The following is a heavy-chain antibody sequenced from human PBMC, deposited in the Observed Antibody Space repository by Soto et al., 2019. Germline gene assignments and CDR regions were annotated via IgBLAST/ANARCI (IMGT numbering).Heavy chain of an antibody. V-gene: IGHV3-20*04. CDR2: INWIGGST. CDR3: AKDQGSSWYEIDY. Sequence: PGGSLRLSCAASGFIFGAHAMSWVRQAPGKGLEWVSAINWIGGSTNYADSMKGRFTISRDNSKNTLYLQMNSLRAEDTAVYYCAKDQGSSWYEIDYWGQGTLVTVSS. CDR1: GFIFGAHA. D-gene: IGHD6-13*01. J-gene: IGHJ4*02.